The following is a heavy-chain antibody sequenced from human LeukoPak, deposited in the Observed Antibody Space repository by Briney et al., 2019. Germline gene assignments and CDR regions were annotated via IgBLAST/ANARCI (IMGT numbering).Heavy chain of an antibody. D-gene: IGHD6-19*01. CDR2: VTAYNGNP. J-gene: IGHJ4*02. CDR1: GYTFTNYG. V-gene: IGHV1-18*01. Sequence: ASVKVSRKASGYTFTNYGISWVRHPPGQGLEWRGWVTAYNGNPNYAQKVQGRVTMTTDTSTRTAYMELRSLRSDDTAVYYCARPYSSGWPYYFDYWGQGTLVTVSS. CDR3: ARPYSSGWPYYFDY.